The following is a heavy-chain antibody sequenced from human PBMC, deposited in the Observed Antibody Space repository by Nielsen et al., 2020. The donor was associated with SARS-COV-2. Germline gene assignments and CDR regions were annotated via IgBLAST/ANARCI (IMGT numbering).Heavy chain of an antibody. V-gene: IGHV4-30-4*01. Sequence: SETLSLTCTVSGASVSSGDYYWSWVRQPPGKGLEWIEFIYYSGYSRYNPSLKSRPTILLDTSTNQFSLRLRSVTAGDTASYYCAARGYYSSGSALGYWGQGILVTVSS. CDR1: GASVSSGDYY. CDR3: AARGYYSSGSALGY. CDR2: IYYSGYS. J-gene: IGHJ4*02. D-gene: IGHD3-10*01.